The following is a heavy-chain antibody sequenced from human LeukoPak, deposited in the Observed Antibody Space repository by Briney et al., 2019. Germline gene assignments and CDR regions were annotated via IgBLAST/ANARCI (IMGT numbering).Heavy chain of an antibody. CDR2: IYYRSKWYN. CDR3: ARAVAGTEGWFNS. V-gene: IGHV6-1*01. D-gene: IGHD1-1*01. CDR1: GDSVSSDSAA. Sequence: SQTLSLTCAISGDSVSSDSAAWNWIRQSPSRGLEWLGRIYYRSKWYNDYSAFVKSRIIINPDTSKNQFSLQLNFVTPEDTAVYYCARAVAGTEGWFNSWGQGTLVTVSS. J-gene: IGHJ5*01.